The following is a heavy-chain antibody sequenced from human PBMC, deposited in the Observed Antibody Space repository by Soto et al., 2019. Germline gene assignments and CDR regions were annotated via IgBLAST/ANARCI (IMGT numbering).Heavy chain of an antibody. Sequence: GGSLRLSCAASGFTVSSNYMSWVRQAPGKGLEWVSVIYSGGSTYYADSVKGRFTISRDNSKNTLYLQMNSLRAEDTAVYYCARGAYYYDSSGYLRPYNWFDPWGQGXLVTVYS. D-gene: IGHD3-22*01. CDR1: GFTVSSNY. CDR2: IYSGGST. CDR3: ARGAYYYDSSGYLRPYNWFDP. J-gene: IGHJ5*02. V-gene: IGHV3-53*01.